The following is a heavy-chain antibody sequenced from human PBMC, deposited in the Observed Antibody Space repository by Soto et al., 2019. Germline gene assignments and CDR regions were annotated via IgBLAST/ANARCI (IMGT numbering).Heavy chain of an antibody. CDR1: GFAVSSKY. CDR3: VRDDVYCGGGRCFRVPMDV. Sequence: EVQLVESGGGVVQPGGSLRLSCAASGFAVSSKYMSWVRQPPGREPEWVALFNNVGSIYYSESVKGRFTISRDSSKNTLHLQSNSLRAEDTAVYYCVRDDVYCGGGRCFRVPMDVWGKGTTVTVSS. CDR2: FNNVGSI. J-gene: IGHJ6*03. V-gene: IGHV3-66*01. D-gene: IGHD2-15*01.